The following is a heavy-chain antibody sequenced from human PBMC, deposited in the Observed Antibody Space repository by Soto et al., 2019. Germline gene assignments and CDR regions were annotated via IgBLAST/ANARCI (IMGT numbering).Heavy chain of an antibody. D-gene: IGHD3-3*01. J-gene: IGHJ4*02. CDR3: AKDSLRFLEWSRGPYYFDY. CDR1: GFTFSSHG. Sequence: GGSLRLSCAASGFTFSSHGMHWVRQAPGKGLEWVAVISYDGSNKYYADSVKGRFTISRDNSKNTLYLQMNSLRAEDTAVYYCAKDSLRFLEWSRGPYYFDYWGQGTLVTVSS. V-gene: IGHV3-30*18. CDR2: ISYDGSNK.